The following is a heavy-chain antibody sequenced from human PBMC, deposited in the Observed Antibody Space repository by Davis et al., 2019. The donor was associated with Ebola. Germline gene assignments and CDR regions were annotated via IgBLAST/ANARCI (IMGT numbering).Heavy chain of an antibody. Sequence: GGSLRLSCAASGLIFSNYWMTWLRQAPGKGLEWVANIKQDGSETQYLDSVKGRFIISRDNAKNSLYLQMNSLRAEDTAVYYCARESGPSFFDYWGQGTLVTVSS. D-gene: IGHD1-26*01. CDR3: ARESGPSFFDY. V-gene: IGHV3-7*03. J-gene: IGHJ4*02. CDR1: GLIFSNYW. CDR2: IKQDGSET.